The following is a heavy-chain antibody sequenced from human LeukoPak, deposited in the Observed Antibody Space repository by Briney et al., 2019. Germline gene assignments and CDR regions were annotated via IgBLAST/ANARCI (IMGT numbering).Heavy chain of an antibody. V-gene: IGHV4-39*01. D-gene: IGHD2-2*01. CDR1: GGSISSSSYY. J-gene: IGHJ5*02. CDR3: ARHVSHLTQIGGDIVVVPPATINWFDP. CDR2: IYYSGST. Sequence: SETLSLTCTVSGGSISSSSYYWGWIRQPPGKGLEWIGSIYYSGSTYYNPSLKSRVTISVDTSKNQFSLKLSSVTAADTAVYYRARHVSHLTQIGGDIVVVPPATINWFDPWGQGTLVTVSS.